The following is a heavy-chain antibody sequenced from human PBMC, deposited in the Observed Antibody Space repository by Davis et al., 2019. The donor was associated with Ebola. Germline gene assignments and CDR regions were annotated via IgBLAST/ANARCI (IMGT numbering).Heavy chain of an antibody. J-gene: IGHJ4*02. CDR1: GYSFTTYG. V-gene: IGHV1-18*01. Sequence: AASVKVSCKASGYSFTTYGMNWVRQAPGQGLEWMGWISGYNGNTDYAQTVQGRVSMTTDTSTSTAYMELRSLRSDDTAVYYCARDGTYYIGHCVSTSCFGVDYWGQGTLVTVSS. D-gene: IGHD2-2*01. CDR2: ISGYNGNT. CDR3: ARDGTYYIGHCVSTSCFGVDY.